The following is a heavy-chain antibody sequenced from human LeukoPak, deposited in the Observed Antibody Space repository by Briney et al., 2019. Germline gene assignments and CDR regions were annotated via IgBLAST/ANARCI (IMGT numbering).Heavy chain of an antibody. CDR3: ARRAGFSTVDY. D-gene: IGHD6-13*01. CDR1: GFTVSSNC. J-gene: IGHJ4*02. Sequence: PGGSLRLSCAASGFTVSSNCMSWVRQAPGKGLEWVSLIYSGGSTYYADSVKGRFTISRDNSKNTLYLQMNSLRAEDTAVYYCARRAGFSTVDYWGQGTLVTVSS. V-gene: IGHV3-66*04. CDR2: IYSGGST.